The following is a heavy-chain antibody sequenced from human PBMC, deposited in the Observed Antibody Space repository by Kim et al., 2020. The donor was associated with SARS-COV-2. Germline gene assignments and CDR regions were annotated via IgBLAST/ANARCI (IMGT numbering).Heavy chain of an antibody. Sequence: GESLKISCKTSGYSFINYWLAWVRQMPGKGLEWMGIIHPADSDIRYSPSFQGRVTISADESITTAYLQWSSLKASDTAMYYCARVGYCSAYGCYFPESDQWGQGTLVTVSS. D-gene: IGHD2-15*01. CDR2: IHPADSDI. CDR1: GYSFINYW. CDR3: ARVGYCSAYGCYFPESDQ. V-gene: IGHV5-51*01. J-gene: IGHJ4*02.